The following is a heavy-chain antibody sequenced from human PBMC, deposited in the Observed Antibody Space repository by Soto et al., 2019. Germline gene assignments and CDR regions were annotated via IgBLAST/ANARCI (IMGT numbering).Heavy chain of an antibody. V-gene: IGHV3-30-3*01. CDR1: GFTFSSYA. D-gene: IGHD3-10*01. J-gene: IGHJ4*02. CDR3: ASLWFGDTLPIDY. CDR2: ISYDGSNK. Sequence: QVQLVESGGGVVQLGRSLRLSCAASGFTFSSYAMHWVRQAPGKGLEWVAVISYDGSNKYYADSVKGRFTISRDNSKNTLYLQMNSLRAEDTAVYYCASLWFGDTLPIDYWGQGTLVTVSS.